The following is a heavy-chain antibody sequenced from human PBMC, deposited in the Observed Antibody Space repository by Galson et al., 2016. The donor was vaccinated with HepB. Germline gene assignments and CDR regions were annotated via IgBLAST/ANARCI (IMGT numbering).Heavy chain of an antibody. CDR1: GFSLSTSGEG. J-gene: IGHJ4*02. Sequence: PALVKPTQTLTLTCTFSGFSLSTSGEGVGWIRQPPGKALEWLALILWDDDKRYSPYLKSRLTITKDTSMNQVVLTLTNVDPVDTATYYCAHMGYISSWYLDFWGQGTLLTVSS. CDR2: ILWDDDK. V-gene: IGHV2-5*02. CDR3: AHMGYISSWYLDF. D-gene: IGHD6-13*01.